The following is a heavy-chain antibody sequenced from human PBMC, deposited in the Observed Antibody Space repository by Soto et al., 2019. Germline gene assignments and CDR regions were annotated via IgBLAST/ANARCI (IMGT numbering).Heavy chain of an antibody. CDR3: ARQHCSSTSCYLAYFDY. CDR2: IYYSGST. CDR1: GGSISSGGYY. Sequence: SETLSLTCTVSGGSISSGGYYWSWIRQHPGKGLEWIGYIYYSGSTYYNPSLKSRVTISADKSISTAYLQWSSLKASDTAMYYCARQHCSSTSCYLAYFDYWGQGTLVTVSS. V-gene: IGHV4-31*03. D-gene: IGHD2-2*01. J-gene: IGHJ4*02.